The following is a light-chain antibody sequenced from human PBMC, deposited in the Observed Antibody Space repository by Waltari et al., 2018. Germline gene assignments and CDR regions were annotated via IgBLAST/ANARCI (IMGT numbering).Light chain of an antibody. V-gene: IGKV3-20*01. Sequence: EIVLTQSPVTLSLSPGDRATLSCRASQSVSRALAWYQQKPGQAPRLLIYGASGRATGIPDRFSGSGSGTDFSLTISRLEPEDFAVYFCQHYVRLPATFGQGTKVEIK. CDR1: QSVSRA. CDR2: GAS. CDR3: QHYVRLPAT. J-gene: IGKJ1*01.